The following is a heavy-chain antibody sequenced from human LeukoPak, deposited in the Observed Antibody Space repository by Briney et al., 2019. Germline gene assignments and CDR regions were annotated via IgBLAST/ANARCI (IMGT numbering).Heavy chain of an antibody. J-gene: IGHJ4*02. D-gene: IGHD1-26*01. CDR2: ISSSGTSV. Sequence: GGSLRLSCAASGFTFSSYNMNWVRQAPGKGLEWLSYISSSGTSVYYAASVEGRFTISRDNAKNSLILQVGSLRVEDTAVYYCARESRSGSYADSWGQGTLVTVSS. V-gene: IGHV3-48*01. CDR3: ARESRSGSYADS. CDR1: GFTFSSYN.